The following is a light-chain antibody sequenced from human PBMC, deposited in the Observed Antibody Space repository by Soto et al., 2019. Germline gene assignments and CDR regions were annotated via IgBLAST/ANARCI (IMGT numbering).Light chain of an antibody. V-gene: IGLV2-14*01. J-gene: IGLJ2*01. CDR2: EVS. Sequence: QSALTQPASVSGSPGQSITISCTGTSSDVGGYNYVSWYQQDPGEAPKLMIYEVSNRPSGVSNRFSGSKSGNTASLTISGLQAEDEADYYCSSYTSSSTVVFGGGTKLTVL. CDR1: SSDVGGYNY. CDR3: SSYTSSSTVV.